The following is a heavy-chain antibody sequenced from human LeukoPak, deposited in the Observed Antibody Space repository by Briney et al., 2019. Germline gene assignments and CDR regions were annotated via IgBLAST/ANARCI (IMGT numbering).Heavy chain of an antibody. CDR3: TRVIAVDRSGYYGYYFDY. CDR1: GFNVSTNY. Sequence: PGGSLRLSCAASGFNVSTNYMTWVRQAPGKGLEWVLVIYSGGSTYYADPVRGRFTISRDKSKDTLYLQMNSLRAEDTAVYYCTRVIAVDRSGYYGYYFDYWGQATLVTVSS. V-gene: IGHV3-53*01. J-gene: IGHJ4*02. D-gene: IGHD3-22*01. CDR2: IYSGGST.